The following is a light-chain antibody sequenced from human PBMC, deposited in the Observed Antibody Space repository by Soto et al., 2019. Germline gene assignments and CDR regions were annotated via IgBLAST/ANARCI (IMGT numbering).Light chain of an antibody. CDR2: EVS. CDR1: SSDVGGYKY. V-gene: IGLV2-14*01. Sequence: QSALTQPASVSGSPGQSITISCTGTSSDVGGYKYVSWYQQHPDKDPKLIIFEVSNRPSGISSRFSGSKSGNTASLTISGLQAEDEADYYCASYTSSSTSVMFGRGTKLTVL. J-gene: IGLJ3*02. CDR3: ASYTSSSTSVM.